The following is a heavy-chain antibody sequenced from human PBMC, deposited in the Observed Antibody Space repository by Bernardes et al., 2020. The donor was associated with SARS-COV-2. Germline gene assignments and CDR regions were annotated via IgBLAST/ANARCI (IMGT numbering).Heavy chain of an antibody. V-gene: IGHV1-2*02. CDR3: ARDKWYSGSYYLENWFDP. CDR1: GYTFTGYY. CDR2: INPNSGGT. Sequence: ASVKVSCKASGYTFTGYYMHWVRQAPGQGLEWMGWINPNSGGTNYAQKFQGRVTMTRDTSISTAYMELSRLRSDDTAVYYCARDKWYSGSYYLENWFDPWGQGTLVTVSS. D-gene: IGHD1-26*01. J-gene: IGHJ5*02.